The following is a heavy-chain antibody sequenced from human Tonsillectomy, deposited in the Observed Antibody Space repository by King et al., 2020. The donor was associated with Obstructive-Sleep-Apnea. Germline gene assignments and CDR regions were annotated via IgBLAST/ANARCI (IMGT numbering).Heavy chain of an antibody. Sequence: VQLQQWGAGLLKPSETLSLTCAVYGGSFSEYYWSWIRQPPGKGLEWIGEIYHSGSTKYNPSLKSRVTISVDTSKNQFSLKLSSVTAAYTAVYYCAREEIIPGAFDIWGRGTMVTVSS. CDR1: GGSFSEYY. CDR2: IYHSGST. D-gene: IGHD2-21*01. CDR3: AREEIIPGAFDI. J-gene: IGHJ3*02. V-gene: IGHV4-34*01.